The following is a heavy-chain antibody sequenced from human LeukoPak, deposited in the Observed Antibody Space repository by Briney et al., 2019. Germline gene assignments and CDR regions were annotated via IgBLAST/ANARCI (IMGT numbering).Heavy chain of an antibody. V-gene: IGHV3-30*18. Sequence: QAGGSLRLSCAASGFTFSNYGIHWVRQAPGKGLEWVAVISYDGSNKYYADSVKGRFTISRDNSKNTLYLQMNSLRAEDTAVYYCAKDLYTYRIAARLLFDYWGQGTLVTVSS. J-gene: IGHJ4*02. CDR3: AKDLYTYRIAARLLFDY. CDR2: ISYDGSNK. D-gene: IGHD6-6*01. CDR1: GFTFSNYG.